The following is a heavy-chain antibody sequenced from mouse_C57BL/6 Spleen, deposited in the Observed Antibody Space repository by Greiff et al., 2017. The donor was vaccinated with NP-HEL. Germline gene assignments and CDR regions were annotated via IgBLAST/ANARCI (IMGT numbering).Heavy chain of an antibody. J-gene: IGHJ4*01. D-gene: IGHD1-1*01. CDR1: GYTFTSYG. CDR3: ARPLYGSSYGAMDY. Sequence: VKLQESGAELARPGASVKLSCKASGYTFTSYGISWVKQRTGQGLEWIGEIYPRSGNTYYNEKFKGKATLTADKSSSTAYMELRSLTSEDSAVYFCARPLYGSSYGAMDYWGQGTSVTVSS. V-gene: IGHV1-81*01. CDR2: IYPRSGNT.